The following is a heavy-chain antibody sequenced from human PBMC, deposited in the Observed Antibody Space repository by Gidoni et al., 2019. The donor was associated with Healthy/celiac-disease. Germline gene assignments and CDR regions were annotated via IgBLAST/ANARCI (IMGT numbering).Heavy chain of an antibody. J-gene: IGHJ3*02. Sequence: EVQLVESGGGLVQPGGSLRLSCAASGFTFSSYELNWGRQAPGKGLEWVSYISSSGSTIYYADSVKGRFTISRDNAKNSLYLQMNSLRAEDTAVYYCARLGGHIVVVTAGGAFDIWGQGTMVTVSS. CDR1: GFTFSSYE. D-gene: IGHD2-21*02. CDR3: ARLGGHIVVVTAGGAFDI. CDR2: ISSSGSTI. V-gene: IGHV3-48*03.